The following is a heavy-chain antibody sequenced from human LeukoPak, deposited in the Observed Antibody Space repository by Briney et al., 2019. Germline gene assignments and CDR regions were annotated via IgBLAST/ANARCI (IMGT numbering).Heavy chain of an antibody. J-gene: IGHJ4*02. D-gene: IGHD5-12*01. CDR3: AKTSRGNSAYDSPLDY. CDR1: GFTFSTYA. V-gene: IGHV3-23*01. Sequence: PGGSLRLSCAVSGFTFSTYAMSWVRQAPGKGLEWISAVRGSGSDTYYADSVKGRFTISRDNSKNTLYLQMNSLRAGDTAIYYCAKTSRGNSAYDSPLDYWGQGTLVTVSS. CDR2: VRGSGSDT.